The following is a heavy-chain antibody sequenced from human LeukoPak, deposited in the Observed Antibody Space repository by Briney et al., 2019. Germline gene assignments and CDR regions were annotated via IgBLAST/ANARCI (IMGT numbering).Heavy chain of an antibody. J-gene: IGHJ3*02. V-gene: IGHV1-46*01. CDR2: INPSGGST. CDR1: GYTFTRYY. D-gene: IGHD6-19*01. CDR3: ARESSSGLMNDAFDI. Sequence: ASVKVSCKASGYTFTRYYMHWVRQAPGQGLEWMGLINPSGGSTSYAQKFQGRVTMTRDTSTSTVYMELSSLRSEDTAVYYCARESSSGLMNDAFDIWGQATMVTVSS.